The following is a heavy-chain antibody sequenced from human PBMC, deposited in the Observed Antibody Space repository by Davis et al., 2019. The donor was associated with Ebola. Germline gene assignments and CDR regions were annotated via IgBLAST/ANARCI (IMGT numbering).Heavy chain of an antibody. CDR3: AKSDYNNYVDS. D-gene: IGHD4-11*01. V-gene: IGHV3-30-3*01. CDR1: GFTFGSYP. CDR2: ISHHGINE. Sequence: PGGSLRLSCAASGFTFGSYPMNWVRQAPGKGLEWVALISHHGINEYYAHSVKGRFTISRDNSKNTVYLQMNSLRLEDTAVYFCAKSDYNNYVDSWGQGTLVTVSS. J-gene: IGHJ4*02.